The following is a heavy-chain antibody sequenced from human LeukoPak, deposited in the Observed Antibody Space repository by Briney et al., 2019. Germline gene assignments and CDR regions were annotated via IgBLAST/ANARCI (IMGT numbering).Heavy chain of an antibody. CDR3: ARANSRDGSEDY. D-gene: IGHD5-24*01. J-gene: IGHJ4*02. CDR1: GFTFDDYA. Sequence: PGGSLRLSCAASGFTFDDYAMHWVRQAPGKGLEWVSGISWNSGSIGYADSVKGRFTISRDNAKNSLYLQMNSLRAEDTAVYYCARANSRDGSEDYWGQGTLVTVSS. V-gene: IGHV3-9*01. CDR2: ISWNSGSI.